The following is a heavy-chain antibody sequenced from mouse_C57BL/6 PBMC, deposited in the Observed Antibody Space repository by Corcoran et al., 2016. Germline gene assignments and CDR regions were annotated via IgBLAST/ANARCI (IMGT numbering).Heavy chain of an antibody. V-gene: IGHV9-3*01. CDR1: GYTFTTYG. J-gene: IGHJ3*01. CDR2: INTYSGVP. Sequence: QIQLVQSGPELKKPGETVKISCKASGYTFTTYGMSWVKQAPGKGLKWMGWINTYSGVPTYTDDFKGRFAFSLETSASTAYLQINNLKNDDTATYFCANGPAWFAYWGQGTLVTVSA. CDR3: ANGPAWFAY. D-gene: IGHD1-1*02.